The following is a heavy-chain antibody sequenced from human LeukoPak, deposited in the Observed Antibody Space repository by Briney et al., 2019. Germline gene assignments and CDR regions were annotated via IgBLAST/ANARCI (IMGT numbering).Heavy chain of an antibody. Sequence: GGSLRLSCAASGLTFSDYYMSWIRQAPGKGLEWVSYISSSGSTIYYADSVKGRFTISRDNAKNSLYLQMNSLRAEDTAVYYCARFPCGGDCSRDVAFDIWGQGTMVTVSS. CDR3: ARFPCGGDCSRDVAFDI. CDR1: GLTFSDYY. V-gene: IGHV3-11*04. CDR2: ISSSGSTI. D-gene: IGHD2-21*02. J-gene: IGHJ3*02.